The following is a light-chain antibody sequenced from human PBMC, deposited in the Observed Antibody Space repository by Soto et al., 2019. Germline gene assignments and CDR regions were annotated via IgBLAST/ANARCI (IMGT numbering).Light chain of an antibody. V-gene: IGLV2-8*01. CDR2: EVT. CDR1: SSDVGGYNY. CDR3: SSYAASNNFYFV. J-gene: IGLJ3*02. Sequence: QSVLTQPPSASGSPGQSVTISCTGTSSDVGGYNYVSWYQQYPGRAPKLMIYEVTKRPPGVPDRFSGSKSGNTASLTVSGLQAEDEADYYCSSYAASNNFYFVFGGGTKVTVL.